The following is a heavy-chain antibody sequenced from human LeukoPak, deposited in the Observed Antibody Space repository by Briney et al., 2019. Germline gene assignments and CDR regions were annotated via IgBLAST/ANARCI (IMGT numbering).Heavy chain of an antibody. J-gene: IGHJ4*02. CDR3: ASSWSTVDY. V-gene: IGHV3-9*01. CDR1: GFTFDDYA. Sequence: GGSLRLSCAVSGFTFDDYAMHWVRQVPGKGLEWVSGINWNSDSIGYADSVKGRFTTSRDNAKNSLYLQMNSLRAEDTALYYCASSWSTVDYWGQGTLVTVSS. CDR2: INWNSDSI. D-gene: IGHD4-17*01.